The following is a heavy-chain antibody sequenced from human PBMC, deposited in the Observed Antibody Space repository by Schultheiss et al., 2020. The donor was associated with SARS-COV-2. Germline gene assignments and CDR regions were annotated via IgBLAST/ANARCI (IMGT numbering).Heavy chain of an antibody. CDR3: AREGMHYSGYLQYDAFDI. CDR1: GGSISSYY. CDR2: IYTSGST. Sequence: SQTLSLTCTVSGGSISSYYWSWIRQPAGKGLEWIGRIYTSGSTYYNPSLKSRVTISVDTSKNQFSLKLSSVTAADTAVYYCAREGMHYSGYLQYDAFDIWGQGTMVTVSS. J-gene: IGHJ3*02. V-gene: IGHV4-4*07. D-gene: IGHD5-12*01.